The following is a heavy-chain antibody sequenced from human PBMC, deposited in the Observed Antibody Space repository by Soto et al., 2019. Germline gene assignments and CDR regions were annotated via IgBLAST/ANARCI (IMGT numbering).Heavy chain of an antibody. J-gene: IGHJ6*02. V-gene: IGHV5-51*01. Sequence: EMQLVQSGAEVKKSGESLKISCVGSGFSFSRYTVGWVRQVPGKGLEWMGVIHPGDSDTIYSPSFQGQVTISADKSISTAYLQWSSLKASDTAMYYCTLSYGDSYYYYYGMDVWGQGTTVIVSS. CDR3: TLSYGDSYYYYYGMDV. CDR2: IHPGDSDT. D-gene: IGHD4-17*01. CDR1: GFSFSRYT.